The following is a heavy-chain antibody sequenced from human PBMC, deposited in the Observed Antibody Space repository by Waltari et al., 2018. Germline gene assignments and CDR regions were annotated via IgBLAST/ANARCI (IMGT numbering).Heavy chain of an antibody. CDR2: INHSGST. CDR1: GGSFSGYY. V-gene: IGHV4-34*01. D-gene: IGHD6-13*01. Sequence: QVQLQQWGAGLLKPSETLSLTCAVYGGSFSGYYWSWIRQPPGKGLEWIGEINHSGSTNYNPSLKSRVTISVDTSKNQFSLKLSSVTAADTAVYYCALGKQQLVPPYYYYGMDVWGQGTTVIVSS. J-gene: IGHJ6*02. CDR3: ALGKQQLVPPYYYYGMDV.